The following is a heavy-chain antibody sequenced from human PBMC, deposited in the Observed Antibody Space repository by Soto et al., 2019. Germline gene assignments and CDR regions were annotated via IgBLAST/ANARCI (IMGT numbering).Heavy chain of an antibody. D-gene: IGHD1-26*01. CDR2: ISWNSDRL. J-gene: IGHJ5*02. V-gene: IGHV3-9*01. CDR1: GFNFEDYA. CDR3: AKGGKYAP. Sequence: EVQLVESGGGYVRPGRSLRLSCVASGFNFEDYAMHWVRQVPGKGLEWGAGISWNSDRLGYADSVKGRFTISRDNSRKSLDLQMHSLRPEDTALYYCAKGGKYAPWGKGTQVSVSS.